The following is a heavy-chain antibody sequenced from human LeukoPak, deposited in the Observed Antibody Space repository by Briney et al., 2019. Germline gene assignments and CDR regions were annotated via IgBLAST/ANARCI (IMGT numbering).Heavy chain of an antibody. D-gene: IGHD3-22*01. Sequence: GGSLRLSCAASGFTFSSSWMHWVRQAPEKGLVWVSRINSDGSSTSYADSVKGRFTISRDNSKNTLYLQMNSLRTEDTAVYYCARGLMYYDTSGFGDYWGQGTLVTVSS. V-gene: IGHV3-74*01. J-gene: IGHJ4*02. CDR3: ARGLMYYDTSGFGDY. CDR1: GFTFSSSW. CDR2: INSDGSST.